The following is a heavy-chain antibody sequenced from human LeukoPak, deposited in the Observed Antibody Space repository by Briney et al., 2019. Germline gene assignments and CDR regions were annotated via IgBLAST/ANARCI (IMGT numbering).Heavy chain of an antibody. CDR2: MYYSGST. CDR3: AREGIAAAGVTLDYYYGMDV. D-gene: IGHD6-13*01. J-gene: IGHJ6*04. V-gene: IGHV4-59*01. CDR1: GGSFSSYY. Sequence: PSETLSLTCTVSGGSFSSYYWSGIRQPPGKGLEWIGYMYYSGSTNYNPSLKSRVTISVNTSKNQFSLKLSSVTAADTAVYYCAREGIAAAGVTLDYYYGMDVWGKGTTVTVSS.